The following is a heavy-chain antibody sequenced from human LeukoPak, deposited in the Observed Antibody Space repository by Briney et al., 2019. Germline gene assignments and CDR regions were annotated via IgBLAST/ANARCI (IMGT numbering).Heavy chain of an antibody. Sequence: ASVKVSCTASGYTFTSYYMHWVRQAPGQGLEWMGIINPSGGSTSYAQKFQGRVTMTRDTSTSTVYMELSSLRSEDTAVYYCARDLSGGWQFDYWGQGTLVTVSS. CDR1: GYTFTSYY. CDR2: INPSGGST. D-gene: IGHD3-16*01. V-gene: IGHV1-46*01. J-gene: IGHJ4*02. CDR3: ARDLSGGWQFDY.